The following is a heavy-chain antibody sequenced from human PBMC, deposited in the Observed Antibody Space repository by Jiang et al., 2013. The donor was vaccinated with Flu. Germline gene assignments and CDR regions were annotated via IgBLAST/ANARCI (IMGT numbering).Heavy chain of an antibody. V-gene: IGHV3-9*01. Sequence: VQLVESGGGLVQPGRSLRLSCAASGFTFDDYAMHWVRQAPGKGLEWVSGISWNSGSIGYADSVKGRFTISRDNAKNSLYLQMNSLRAEDTALYYCAKSREAYGYPEYYFDYWGQGTLVTVSS. CDR2: ISWNSGSI. CDR1: GFTFDDYA. D-gene: IGHD1-14*01. J-gene: IGHJ4*02. CDR3: AKSREAYGYPEYYFDY.